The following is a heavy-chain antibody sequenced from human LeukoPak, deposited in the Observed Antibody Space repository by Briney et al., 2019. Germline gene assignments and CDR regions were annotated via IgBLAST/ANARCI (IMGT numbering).Heavy chain of an antibody. CDR2: INAGNGNT. CDR3: AREGGYYDFWSGYYS. V-gene: IGHV1-3*01. J-gene: IGHJ5*02. D-gene: IGHD3-3*01. CDR1: GYTFTSYA. Sequence: ASVKVSCTASGYTFTSYAMHWVRQAPGQRLEWMGWINAGNGNTKYSQKFQGRVTITRDTSASTAYTELSSLRSEDTAVYYCAREGGYYDFWSGYYSWGQGTLVTVSS.